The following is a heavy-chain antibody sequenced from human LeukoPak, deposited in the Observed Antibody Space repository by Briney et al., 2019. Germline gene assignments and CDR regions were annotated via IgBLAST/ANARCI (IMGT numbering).Heavy chain of an antibody. Sequence: ASVKVSCKASGYTFTGYYMHWVRQAPGQGLEWMGWINPNSGGTNYAQKFQGRVTMTRDTSISTAYMELSRLRSDDTAVYYCARVGRGIAVAALFDYWGQGTLVTVSS. J-gene: IGHJ4*02. CDR3: ARVGRGIAVAALFDY. V-gene: IGHV1-2*02. CDR1: GYTFTGYY. CDR2: INPNSGGT. D-gene: IGHD6-19*01.